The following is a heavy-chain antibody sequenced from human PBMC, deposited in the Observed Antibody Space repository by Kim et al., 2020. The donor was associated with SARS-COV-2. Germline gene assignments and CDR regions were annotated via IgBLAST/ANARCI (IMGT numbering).Heavy chain of an antibody. Sequence: GGSLRLSCAASGFTFSSYEMNWVRQAPGKGLEWVSYISSSGSTIYYADSVKGRFTISRDNAKNSLYLQMNSLRAEDTAVYYCAAGTRYYYYGMDVWGQGPTVTVSS. CDR1: GFTFSSYE. D-gene: IGHD1-7*01. CDR3: AAGTRYYYYGMDV. CDR2: ISSSGSTI. V-gene: IGHV3-48*03. J-gene: IGHJ6*02.